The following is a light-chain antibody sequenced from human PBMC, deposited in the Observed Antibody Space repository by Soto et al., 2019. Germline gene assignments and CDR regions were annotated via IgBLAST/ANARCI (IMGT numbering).Light chain of an antibody. CDR3: QQYDNSPWT. CDR2: GAS. V-gene: IGKV3-20*01. J-gene: IGKJ1*01. CDR1: QNINSNY. Sequence: EIVLTQSPGTLSLSPGERATLSCRASQNINSNYLAWYQQKLGQAPRLLIYGASSRATGIPDRFSGSGSGTDFTLTISRLEPEDSAVYYCQQYDNSPWTFGQGTKVEIK.